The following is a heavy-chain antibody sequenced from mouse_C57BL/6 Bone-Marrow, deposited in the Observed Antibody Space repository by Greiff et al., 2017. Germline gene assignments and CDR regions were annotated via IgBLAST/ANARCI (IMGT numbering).Heavy chain of an antibody. V-gene: IGHV3-1*01. CDR1: GYSITSGYD. CDR3: ALGGPAWFAY. J-gene: IGHJ3*01. Sequence: EVKLVESGPGMVKPSQSLSLTCTVTGYSITSGYDWHWIRHFPGNKLEWMGYISYSGSTNYNPSLKSRISITHDTSKNHFFLKLNSVTTEDTATYYWALGGPAWFAYWGQGTLVTVSA. CDR2: ISYSGST. D-gene: IGHD1-1*02.